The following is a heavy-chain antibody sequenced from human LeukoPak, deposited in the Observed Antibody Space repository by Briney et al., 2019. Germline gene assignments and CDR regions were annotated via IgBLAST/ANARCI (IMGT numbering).Heavy chain of an antibody. CDR1: GGSFSGYY. CDR3: ARLVVITDYYYYYGMDV. J-gene: IGHJ6*02. Sequence: SETLSLTCAVYGGSFSGYYRSWIRQPPGKGLEWIGEINHSGSTNYNPSLKSRVTISVDTSKNQFSLKLSPVTAADTAVYYCARLVVITDYYYYYGMDVWGQGTTVTVSS. CDR2: INHSGST. D-gene: IGHD3-22*01. V-gene: IGHV4-34*01.